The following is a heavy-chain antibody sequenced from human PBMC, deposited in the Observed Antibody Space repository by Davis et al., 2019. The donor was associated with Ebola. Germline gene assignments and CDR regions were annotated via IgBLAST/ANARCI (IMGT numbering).Heavy chain of an antibody. V-gene: IGHV3-23*01. Sequence: GESLKISCAASGFIFSSYGMTWVRQAPGKGLQWVSGISGSGGGTDYADPVKGRFTIPRDNSKKTLYLQMNSLRAEATAIYYCARDREDYYESTGYYYNYWGQGTLVTVSS. CDR1: GFIFSSYG. CDR2: ISGSGGGT. D-gene: IGHD3-22*01. J-gene: IGHJ4*02. CDR3: ARDREDYYESTGYYYNY.